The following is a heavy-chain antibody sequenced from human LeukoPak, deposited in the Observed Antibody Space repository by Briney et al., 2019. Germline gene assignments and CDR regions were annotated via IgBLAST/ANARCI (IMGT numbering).Heavy chain of an antibody. Sequence: PSETLSLTCTVSGGSISSGGYYWSWIRQHPGKGLEWIGYIYYSGSTYYNPSLKSRVTISVDTSKNQFSLKLSFVTAADTAVYYCARGYCSSTSCYGLDYWGQGTLVTVSS. V-gene: IGHV4-31*03. CDR3: ARGYCSSTSCYGLDY. J-gene: IGHJ4*02. CDR1: GGSISSGGYY. D-gene: IGHD2-2*01. CDR2: IYYSGST.